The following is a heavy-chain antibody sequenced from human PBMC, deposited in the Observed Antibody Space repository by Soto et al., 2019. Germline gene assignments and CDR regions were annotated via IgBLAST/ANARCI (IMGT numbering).Heavy chain of an antibody. Sequence: QVQLQESGPGLVKPSETLSLTCTVSCGSISSYYWSWIRQPPGKGLEWIGYIYYSGSTNYNPSLKSRVTISVDTSKNQFSLKLSSVTAADTAVYYCARRYGKNAFDIWGQGTMVTVSS. CDR3: ARRYGKNAFDI. CDR2: IYYSGST. V-gene: IGHV4-59*01. CDR1: CGSISSYY. D-gene: IGHD5-18*01. J-gene: IGHJ3*02.